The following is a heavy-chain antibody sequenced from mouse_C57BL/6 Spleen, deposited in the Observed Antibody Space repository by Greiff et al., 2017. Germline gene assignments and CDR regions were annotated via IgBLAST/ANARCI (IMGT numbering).Heavy chain of an antibody. CDR2: IYPGSGST. J-gene: IGHJ1*03. Sequence: QVHVKQPGAELVKPGASVKMSCKASGYTFTSYWITWVKQRPGQGLEWIGDIYPGSGSTNYNEKFKSKATLTVDTSSSTAYMQLSSLTSEDSAVYYCAKLRGYFDVWGTGTTVTVSS. CDR3: AKLRGYFDV. CDR1: GYTFTSYW. D-gene: IGHD1-1*01. V-gene: IGHV1-55*01.